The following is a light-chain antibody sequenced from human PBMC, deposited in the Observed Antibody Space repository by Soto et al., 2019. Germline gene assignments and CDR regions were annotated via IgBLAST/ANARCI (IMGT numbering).Light chain of an antibody. Sequence: PGERATLSCRASQSVSSNYLAWYQQKPGQAPRLLIYGASSRATGIPDRFSGSGSGTDFTLTINRLEPEDFAVYYCQQYGSSPYTFGQGTKLQIK. CDR1: QSVSSNY. V-gene: IGKV3-20*01. CDR2: GAS. J-gene: IGKJ2*01. CDR3: QQYGSSPYT.